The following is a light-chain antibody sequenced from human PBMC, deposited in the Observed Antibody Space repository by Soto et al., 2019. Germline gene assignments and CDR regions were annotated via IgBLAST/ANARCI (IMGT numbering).Light chain of an antibody. V-gene: IGKV1-5*01. CDR2: DAS. CDR1: QSISSW. CDR3: QQYNSYSYT. J-gene: IGKJ2*01. Sequence: DIQMTQSPSTLSASVGDRVTITCRASQSISSWLAWYQQKPGKAPKLLIYDASSLESWVPSRFSGSGSGTEFTLTISSLQPDDFETYYCQQYNSYSYTFGHGTKLEIK.